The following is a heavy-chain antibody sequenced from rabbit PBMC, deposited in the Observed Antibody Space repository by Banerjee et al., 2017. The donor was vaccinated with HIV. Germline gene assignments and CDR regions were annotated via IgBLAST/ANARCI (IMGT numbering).Heavy chain of an antibody. CDR1: GFTFSSYV. CDR3: ARDLAGVIGWNFNF. CDR2: IDSSSIT. D-gene: IGHD4-1*01. J-gene: IGHJ4*01. Sequence: QEQLKETGGGLVQPGGSLTLSCKASGFTFSSYVITWVRQAPGKGLEWIGCIDSSSITWYASWVSGRFTISKTSSTTVTLQMTSLTAADTATYFCARDLAGVIGWNFNFWGPGTLVTVS. V-gene: IGHV1S39*01.